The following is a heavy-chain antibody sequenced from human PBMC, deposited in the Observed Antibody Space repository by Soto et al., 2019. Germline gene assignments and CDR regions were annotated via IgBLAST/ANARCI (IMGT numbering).Heavy chain of an antibody. CDR3: VRCWGTGDGSDLGYNWFNP. J-gene: IGHJ5*02. D-gene: IGHD1-1*01. CDR1: GFAVSTYS. CDR2: ISYDGSKK. Sequence: QVQVVESGGGVVQSGRSLRLSCAVSGFAVSTYSRYWVGQAPGKGLEWVALISYDGSKKDYADSVKGRFTISRDSSKNSLYLQMNSLRIDDTAVYYCVRCWGTGDGSDLGYNWFNPWGQGTLVTVSS. V-gene: IGHV3-30-3*01.